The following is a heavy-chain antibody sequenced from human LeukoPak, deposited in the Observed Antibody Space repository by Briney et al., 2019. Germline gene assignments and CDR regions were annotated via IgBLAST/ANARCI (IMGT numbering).Heavy chain of an antibody. CDR3: ARDKIAVAGGNSDFDY. CDR2: ISYDGGNK. J-gene: IGHJ4*02. V-gene: IGHV3-30*04. D-gene: IGHD6-19*01. CDR1: GFTFSSYA. Sequence: GGSLRLSCAASGFTFSSYAMQWVRQAPGKGLEWVTLISYDGGNKYYADSVKGRFTISRDNSKNTLYLQMNSLRAEDTAVYYCARDKIAVAGGNSDFDYWGQGTQVTVSS.